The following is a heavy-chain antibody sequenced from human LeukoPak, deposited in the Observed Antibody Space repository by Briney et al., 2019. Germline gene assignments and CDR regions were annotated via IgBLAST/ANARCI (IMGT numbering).Heavy chain of an antibody. Sequence: SETLSLTCTVSGYSVSSGYYWGWIRQPPGKGLEWIGSIYHSGSTYYNPSLKSRVTISVDTSKNQFSLKLSSVTAADTAVYYCARGRRRLPYAFDIWGQGTMVTVSS. J-gene: IGHJ3*02. D-gene: IGHD5-18*01. CDR2: IYHSGST. CDR1: GYSVSSGYY. V-gene: IGHV4-38-2*02. CDR3: ARGRRRLPYAFDI.